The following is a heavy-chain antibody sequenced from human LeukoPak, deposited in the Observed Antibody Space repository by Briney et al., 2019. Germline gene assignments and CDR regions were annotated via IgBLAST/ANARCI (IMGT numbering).Heavy chain of an antibody. CDR3: ARDLAAAGTVDYYYYGMDV. CDR2: INPSGGST. J-gene: IGHJ6*02. CDR1: GYTFTSYY. D-gene: IGHD6-13*01. Sequence: ASVKVSCTASGYTFTSYYMHWVRQAPGQGLEWMGIINPSGGSTSYAQKFQGRVTMTRDTSTSTVYMELSSLRSEDTAVYYCARDLAAAGTVDYYYYGMDVWGQGTTVTVSS. V-gene: IGHV1-46*01.